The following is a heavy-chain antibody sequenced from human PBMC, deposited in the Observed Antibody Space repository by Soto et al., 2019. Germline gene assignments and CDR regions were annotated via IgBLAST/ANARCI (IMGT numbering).Heavy chain of an antibody. J-gene: IGHJ6*02. D-gene: IGHD6-13*01. V-gene: IGHV1-8*01. CDR2: MNPNRGNT. Sequence: QVQLVQSGAEVKKPGASVKVSCKASGYTFTSYDINWVRQATGQGLEWMGWMNPNRGNTGYAQKFPGRVTMTTNTSISTAYMELSSLRSEHTAVYYCAREQTPSAMDVWGQATTLTVSS. CDR3: AREQTPSAMDV. CDR1: GYTFTSYD.